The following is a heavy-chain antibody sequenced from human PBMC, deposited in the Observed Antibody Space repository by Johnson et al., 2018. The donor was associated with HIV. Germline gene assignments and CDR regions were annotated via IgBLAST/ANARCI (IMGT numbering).Heavy chain of an antibody. D-gene: IGHD1-26*01. CDR3: ARELWALNALDI. V-gene: IGHV3-30*19. CDR1: GFTFSSYG. Sequence: QVQLVESGGGVVQPGRSLRLSCAASGFTFSSYGMHWVRQAPGKGLEWVAVISYDGSNTYYADSVKGRFTISRDNSKNTLYLQMNSLRAEDTALYYCARELWALNALDIWGQGTLVTVSS. CDR2: ISYDGSNT. J-gene: IGHJ3*02.